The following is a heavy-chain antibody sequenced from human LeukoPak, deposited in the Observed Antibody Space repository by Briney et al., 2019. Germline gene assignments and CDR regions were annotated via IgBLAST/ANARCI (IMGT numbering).Heavy chain of an antibody. Sequence: SETLSLTCAVYGGSFSGYYWSWIRRPPGKGLEWIGEINHSGSTNYNPSLKSRVTISVDTSKNQFSLKLSSVTAADTAVYYCARVGPGYCSSTSCPYSPFDYWGQGTLVTVSS. CDR3: ARVGPGYCSSTSCPYSPFDY. CDR2: INHSGST. D-gene: IGHD2-2*01. CDR1: GGSFSGYY. V-gene: IGHV4-34*01. J-gene: IGHJ4*02.